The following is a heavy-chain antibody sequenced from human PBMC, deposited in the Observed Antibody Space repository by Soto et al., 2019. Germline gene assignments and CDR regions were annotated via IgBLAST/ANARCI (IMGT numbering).Heavy chain of an antibody. CDR1: GDSVSSNSAA. V-gene: IGHV6-1*01. J-gene: IGHJ6*03. Sequence: PSQTLSLTCAISGDSVSSNSAAWNWIRQSPSRGLEWLGRTCYRSKWYNDYAVSVKSRITINPDTSKNQFSLQLNSVTPEDTAVYYCARDQLGIAAAGTFSYYYMDVWGKGTTVTVSS. CDR2: TCYRSKWYN. CDR3: ARDQLGIAAAGTFSYYYMDV. D-gene: IGHD6-13*01.